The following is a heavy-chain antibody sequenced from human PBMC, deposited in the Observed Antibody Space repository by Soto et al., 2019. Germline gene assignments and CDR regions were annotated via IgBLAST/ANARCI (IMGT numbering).Heavy chain of an antibody. Sequence: ASVKVSCKASGYTFTSCAMHWERQAPGQRLEWMGWINAGNGNTKYSQKFQGRVTITRDTSASTAYMELSSLRSEDTAVYYCATTMKAAAGYFDYWGQGTLVTVSS. CDR1: GYTFTSCA. CDR3: ATTMKAAAGYFDY. CDR2: INAGNGNT. J-gene: IGHJ4*02. V-gene: IGHV1-3*01. D-gene: IGHD6-13*01.